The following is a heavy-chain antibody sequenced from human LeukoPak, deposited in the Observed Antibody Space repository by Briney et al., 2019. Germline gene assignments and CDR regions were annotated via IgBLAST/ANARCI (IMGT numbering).Heavy chain of an antibody. D-gene: IGHD3-16*01. CDR3: ARAVARLEKSYYYMDV. V-gene: IGHV1-18*01. CDR2: ISAYNGNT. CDR1: GYTFTSYG. J-gene: IGHJ6*03. Sequence: GASVKVSCKASGYTFTSYGISWVRQAPGQGLEWMGWISAYNGNTNYAQKLQGRVTMTTDTSTSTAYMELRSLRSDDTAVYYCARAVARLEKSYYYMDVWGKGTTVTVSS.